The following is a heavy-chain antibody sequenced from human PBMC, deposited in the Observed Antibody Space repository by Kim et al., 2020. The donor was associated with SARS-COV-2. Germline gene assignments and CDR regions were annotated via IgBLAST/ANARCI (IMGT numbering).Heavy chain of an antibody. D-gene: IGHD3-9*01. CDR1: GFTFSSYA. CDR3: ARDGNSYDILTGYYYY. Sequence: GGSLRLSCAASGFTFSSYAMHWVRQAPGKGLEWVAVISYDGSNKYYADSVKGRFTISRDNSKNTLYLQMNSLRAEDTAVYYCARDGNSYDILTGYYYYWGQGTLVTVSS. V-gene: IGHV3-30*04. J-gene: IGHJ4*02. CDR2: ISYDGSNK.